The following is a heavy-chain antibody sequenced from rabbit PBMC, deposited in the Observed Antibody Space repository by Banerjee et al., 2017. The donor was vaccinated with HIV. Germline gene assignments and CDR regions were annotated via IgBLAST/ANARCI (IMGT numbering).Heavy chain of an antibody. CDR3: AKDYAGRTNSYYFDL. J-gene: IGHJ4*01. CDR1: GFSFSSSHY. Sequence: QSLEESGGDLVKPGASLTLTCTASGFSFSSSHYMCWVRQAPGKGLEWIACIYAGSSGNAYCASWAKGRFAISKASSTTVTLQMASLTAADTATYCCAKDYAGRTNSYYFDLWGPGTLGTVS. V-gene: IGHV1S40*01. CDR2: IYAGSSGNA. D-gene: IGHD4-2*01.